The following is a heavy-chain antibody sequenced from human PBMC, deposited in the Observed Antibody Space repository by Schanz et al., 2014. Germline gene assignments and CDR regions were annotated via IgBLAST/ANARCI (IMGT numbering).Heavy chain of an antibody. J-gene: IGHJ4*02. Sequence: EVNLVESGGGLVQPGTSLRLSCAASGFTFDDYAMHWVRQVPGKGLEWVSGISWESVNIDYGDSVKGRFTISRDNAKNSLYLQMNSLRAEDTAVYYCARDGYNAYDLKRGDYWGQGTQVAVSS. V-gene: IGHV3-9*01. D-gene: IGHD5-12*01. CDR1: GFTFDDYA. CDR3: ARDGYNAYDLKRGDY. CDR2: ISWESVNI.